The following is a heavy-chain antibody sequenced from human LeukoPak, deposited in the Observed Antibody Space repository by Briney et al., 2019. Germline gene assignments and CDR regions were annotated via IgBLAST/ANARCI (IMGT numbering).Heavy chain of an antibody. CDR1: GFTFDDYG. D-gene: IGHD3-10*01. V-gene: IGHV3-20*04. J-gene: IGHJ6*03. CDR2: INWNGGGT. CDR3: ASLGGSGSTYYYYMDV. Sequence: PGGSLRLSCAASGFTFDDYGMSWVRQAPGKGLEWVSGINWNGGGTGYADSVKGRFTISRDNAKNSLYLQMNSLRAEDTALYYCASLGGSGSTYYYYMDVWGKGTTVTVSS.